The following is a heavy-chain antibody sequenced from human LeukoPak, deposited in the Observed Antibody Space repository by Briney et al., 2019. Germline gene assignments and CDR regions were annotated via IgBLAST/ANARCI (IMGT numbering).Heavy chain of an antibody. V-gene: IGHV3-7*01. Sequence: GGSLRLSCAASGFTFSSYWMSWVRQAPGKGLEWVANIKQDGSEKYYVDSVKGRFTISRDNAKDTLYLHMNSLRPEDTAVYYCARAQVGAPTDLWGQGTLVTVSS. J-gene: IGHJ5*02. CDR1: GFTFSSYW. CDR3: ARAQVGAPTDL. CDR2: IKQDGSEK. D-gene: IGHD1-26*01.